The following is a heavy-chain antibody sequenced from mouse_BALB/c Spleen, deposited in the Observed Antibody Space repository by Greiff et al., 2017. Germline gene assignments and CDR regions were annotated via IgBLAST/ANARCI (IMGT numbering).Heavy chain of an antibody. Sequence: EVKLMESGGGLVKPGGSLKLSCAASGFTFSDYYMYWVRQTPEKRLEWVATISDGGSYTYYPDSVKGRFTISRDNAKNNLYLQMSSLKSEDTAMYYCARDYGYDRNAMDYWGQGTSVTVSS. J-gene: IGHJ4*01. D-gene: IGHD2-2*01. CDR1: GFTFSDYY. V-gene: IGHV5-4*02. CDR2: ISDGGSYT. CDR3: ARDYGYDRNAMDY.